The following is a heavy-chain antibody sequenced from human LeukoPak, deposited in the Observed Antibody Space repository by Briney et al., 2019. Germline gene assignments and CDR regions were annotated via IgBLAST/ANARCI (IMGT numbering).Heavy chain of an antibody. V-gene: IGHV6-1*01. D-gene: IGHD6-19*01. Sequence: SQTLSLTCAISGDTVSSNTAAWLWIRQSPSRGLECLGRTYYRSKWYTEYAVSVKSRMTINADTSKNQFSLQLNSVTPEDTAVYYCARDRGASGWLDYWDQGALVTVSS. J-gene: IGHJ4*02. CDR1: GDTVSSNTAA. CDR3: ARDRGASGWLDY. CDR2: TYYRSKWYT.